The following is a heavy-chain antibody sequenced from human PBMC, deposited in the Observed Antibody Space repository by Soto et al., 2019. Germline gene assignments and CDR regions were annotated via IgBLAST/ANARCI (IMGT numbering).Heavy chain of an antibody. CDR1: GFTFSNAW. J-gene: IGHJ6*02. Sequence: PGGSLRLSCAASGFTFSNAWMNWVRQAPGKGLEWVGRIKSKTDGGTTDYAAPVKGRFTISRDDSKNTLYLQMTSLKTEDTAVYYCTTAHPYYDFWSGYYLTTWVSGMDVWGQGTTVTVS. CDR2: IKSKTDGGTT. V-gene: IGHV3-15*07. CDR3: TTAHPYYDFWSGYYLTTWVSGMDV. D-gene: IGHD3-3*01.